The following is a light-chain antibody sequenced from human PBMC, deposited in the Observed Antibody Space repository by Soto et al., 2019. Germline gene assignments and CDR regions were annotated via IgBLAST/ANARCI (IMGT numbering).Light chain of an antibody. Sequence: SYELAQPPSVSVAPGQTATITCGGNRIGYKTVHGYQQKPGQAPVVVVHDDRARPSGIPERFSGANSVDTATLTISRVEAGDEADYFCQVWDSSRDQCVFGTGTKLTVL. CDR1: RIGYKT. V-gene: IGLV3-21*02. CDR3: QVWDSSRDQCV. J-gene: IGLJ1*01. CDR2: DDR.